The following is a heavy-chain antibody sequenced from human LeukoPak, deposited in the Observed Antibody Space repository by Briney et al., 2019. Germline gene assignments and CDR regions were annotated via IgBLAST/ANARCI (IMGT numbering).Heavy chain of an antibody. CDR2: ISGSGTYT. CDR3: ARVSAAAGTLAFDY. D-gene: IGHD6-13*01. CDR1: GFTFTSYA. V-gene: IGHV3-23*01. Sequence: GGSLRLSCAASGFTFTSYAMSWVRQAPGKGLEWVSVISGSGTYTYYADSVKGRFTISRDNSKNTRFLQMSSLRAEDTAVYYCARVSAAAGTLAFDYWGQGTLVTVSS. J-gene: IGHJ4*02.